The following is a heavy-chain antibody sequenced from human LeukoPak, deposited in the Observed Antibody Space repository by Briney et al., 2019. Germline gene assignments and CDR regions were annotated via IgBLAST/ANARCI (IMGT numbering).Heavy chain of an antibody. V-gene: IGHV3-23*01. CDR2: ISGSGSRT. CDR1: GFTFSSFA. D-gene: IGHD2-15*01. J-gene: IGHJ4*02. CDR3: ARGLSSDGNYFFDF. Sequence: GGSLRLSCAASGFTFSSFAMSWVRQAPGKGLEWVSSISGSGSRTYYADSVKGRSTISRDNSKKTLYLQMDSLRAGDTAAYYCARGLSSDGNYFFDFWGQGTLVTASS.